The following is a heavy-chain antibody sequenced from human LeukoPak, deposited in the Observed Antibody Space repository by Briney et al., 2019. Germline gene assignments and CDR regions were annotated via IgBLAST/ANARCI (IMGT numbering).Heavy chain of an antibody. CDR3: AKGSHCTNGVCHLTFDY. J-gene: IGHJ4*02. CDR1: GFTFSSYT. D-gene: IGHD2-8*01. Sequence: RGSLRLSCAASGFTFSSYTMSWVRQAPGKGLEWVSAISGSGGSTYYADSVKGRFTISRDNSKNTLYLQMNSLRAEDTAVYYCAKGSHCTNGVCHLTFDYWGQGTLVTVSS. V-gene: IGHV3-23*01. CDR2: ISGSGGST.